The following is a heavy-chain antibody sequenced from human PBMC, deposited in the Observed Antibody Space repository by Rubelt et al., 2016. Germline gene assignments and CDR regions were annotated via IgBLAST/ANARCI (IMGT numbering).Heavy chain of an antibody. CDR3: ARDTLYCSGVAECSYFQH. CDR2: ISYDGSNK. J-gene: IGHJ1*01. D-gene: IGHD2-15*01. CDR1: GFTFSSYG. Sequence: AASGFTFSSYGMHWVRQAPGKGLEWVAVISYDGSNKYYADSVKGRFTISRDNSKNTLYLQMNSLRAEDTAVYYCARDTLYCSGVAECSYFQHWGQGTLVTVSS. V-gene: IGHV3-30*19.